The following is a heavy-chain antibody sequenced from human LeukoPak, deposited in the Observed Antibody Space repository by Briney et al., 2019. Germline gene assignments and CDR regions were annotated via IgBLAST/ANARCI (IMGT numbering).Heavy chain of an antibody. J-gene: IGHJ6*03. Sequence: GASVKVPCKASGGTFSSYAISWVRQAPGQGLEWMGGIIPIFGTANYAQKSQGRVTITADKSTSTAYMELSSLRSEDTAVYYCARQQKLTTVTTYGANYYYMDVWGKGTTVTVSS. CDR2: IIPIFGTA. V-gene: IGHV1-69*06. D-gene: IGHD4-17*01. CDR1: GGTFSSYA. CDR3: ARQQKLTTVTTYGANYYYMDV.